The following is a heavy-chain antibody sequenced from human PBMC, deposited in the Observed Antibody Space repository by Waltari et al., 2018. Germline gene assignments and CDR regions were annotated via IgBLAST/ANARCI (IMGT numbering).Heavy chain of an antibody. Sequence: QVQLVQSGAEVKKPGASVKVSCKASGYTFTSYGISWVRQAPGQGLEWMGWISAYNGNTNYAQKLQSRVTMTTDTSTSTAYMELRSLRSDDTAVYYCARYCSGGSCYWDHYYGMDVWGQGTTVTVSS. D-gene: IGHD2-15*01. V-gene: IGHV1-18*04. CDR2: ISAYNGNT. J-gene: IGHJ6*02. CDR1: GYTFTSYG. CDR3: ARYCSGGSCYWDHYYGMDV.